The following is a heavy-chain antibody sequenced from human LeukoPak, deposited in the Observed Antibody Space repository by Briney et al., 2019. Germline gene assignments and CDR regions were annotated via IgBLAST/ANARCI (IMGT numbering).Heavy chain of an antibody. CDR3: ARGVEMATIFA. V-gene: IGHV3-21*01. CDR1: GFTFSSYS. CDR2: ISSSSSYL. D-gene: IGHD5-24*01. Sequence: GGSLRLSCAASGFTFSSYSMNWVRQAPGKGLEWVSSISSSSSYLYYADSVKGRFTISRDNAKNSLYLQMNSLRAEDTAVYYCARGVEMATIFAWGQGTLVTVSS. J-gene: IGHJ5*02.